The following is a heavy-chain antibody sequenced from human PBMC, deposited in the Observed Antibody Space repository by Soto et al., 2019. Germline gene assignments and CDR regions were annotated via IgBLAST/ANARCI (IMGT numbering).Heavy chain of an antibody. V-gene: IGHV3-23*01. J-gene: IGHJ3*02. CDR3: AKSGRGVGAAFDI. CDR1: GFTFSSYA. CDR2: ISGSGGST. Sequence: GGSLRLSCAASGFTFSSYAMSWVRQAPGKGLEWVSAISGSGGSTYYAHSVKVRFTISRDDSKNTLYLQMNSLRAEDTAVYYCAKSGRGVGAAFDIWGQGTMVTVSS. D-gene: IGHD2-15*01.